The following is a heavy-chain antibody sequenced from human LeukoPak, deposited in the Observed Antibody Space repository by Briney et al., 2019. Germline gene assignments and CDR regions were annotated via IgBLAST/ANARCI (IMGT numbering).Heavy chain of an antibody. Sequence: PGGSLRLSCAASGFIFSNYGMSWVRQAPGKGLEWVSAIRGNAGTTYYADSVKGRFTIFRDNNKNMLYLQMNSLRVEDTALYYCAKGHGDASGYYYFDSWGQGTLVTVSS. D-gene: IGHD3-22*01. CDR2: IRGNAGTT. CDR1: GFIFSNYG. CDR3: AKGHGDASGYYYFDS. J-gene: IGHJ4*02. V-gene: IGHV3-23*01.